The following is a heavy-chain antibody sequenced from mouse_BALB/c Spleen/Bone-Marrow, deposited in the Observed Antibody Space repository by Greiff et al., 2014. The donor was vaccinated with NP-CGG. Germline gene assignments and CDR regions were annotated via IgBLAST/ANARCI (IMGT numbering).Heavy chain of an antibody. V-gene: IGHV5-6-4*01. CDR2: ISSGGSYT. J-gene: IGHJ4*01. D-gene: IGHD1-1*01. CDR1: GFTFSSYT. Sequence: LQQPGGGLVKPGGSLKLSCAASGFTFSSYTMSWVRQTPEERLEWVATISSGGSYTYYPDSVKGRFTISRDNAKNTLYLQMSSLKSEDTAMYYCTRDPYYYGSSYAMDYWGQGTSVTVSS. CDR3: TRDPYYYGSSYAMDY.